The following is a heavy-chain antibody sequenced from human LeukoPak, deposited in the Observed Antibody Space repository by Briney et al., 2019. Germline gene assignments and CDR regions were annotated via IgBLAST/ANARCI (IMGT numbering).Heavy chain of an antibody. CDR2: ISSSSYI. CDR1: GFTFSSYS. Sequence: GGSLRLSCAASGFTFSSYSMNWVRQAPGKGLEWVSSISSSSYIYYADSVKGRFTISRDNAKNSLYLQMNSLRAEDTAVYYCARVSYCGGDCSTGSFDYWGQGTLVTVSS. D-gene: IGHD2-21*02. V-gene: IGHV3-21*01. CDR3: ARVSYCGGDCSTGSFDY. J-gene: IGHJ4*02.